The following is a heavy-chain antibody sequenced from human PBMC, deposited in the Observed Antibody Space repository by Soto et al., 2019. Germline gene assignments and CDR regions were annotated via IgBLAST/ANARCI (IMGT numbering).Heavy chain of an antibody. V-gene: IGHV3-23*01. J-gene: IGHJ4*02. CDR2: ISDNGGNT. Sequence: VQLLESGGALVQPGGSLRLSCEASGFTLRSYAMSWVRQAPGKGLEWVSAISDNGGNTYYPDSVRGRFTISRDNSKNTLFLQMNSVRAEDTAVYYCAKDFSYDSSGVLDYWGQGTLVTVSS. CDR1: GFTLRSYA. CDR3: AKDFSYDSSGVLDY. D-gene: IGHD3-22*01.